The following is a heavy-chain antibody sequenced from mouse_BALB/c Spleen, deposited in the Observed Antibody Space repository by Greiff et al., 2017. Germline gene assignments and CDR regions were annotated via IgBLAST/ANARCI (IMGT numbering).Heavy chain of an antibody. J-gene: IGHJ4*01. CDR3: ARGGDMDY. Sequence: EVKVVESGGGLVKPGGSLKLSFAASGFTFSSYAMSWVRQTPEKRLEWVASISSGGSTYYPDSVKGRFTISRDNARNILYLQMSSLRSEDTAMYYCARGGDMDYWGQGTSVTVSS. CDR1: GFTFSSYA. V-gene: IGHV5-6-5*01. CDR2: ISSGGST.